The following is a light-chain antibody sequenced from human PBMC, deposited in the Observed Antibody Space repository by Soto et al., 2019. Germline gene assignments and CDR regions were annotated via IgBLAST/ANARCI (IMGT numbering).Light chain of an antibody. CDR1: QSVRSN. CDR2: AAS. CDR3: QQYSNWPRT. Sequence: IGMTQFPATLSVSPGERATLSCRASQSVRSNLAWYQQKPGQAPRLLIFAASTRATVIPARFRGSGSGTEFTLTISDLQSEDFAVYYCQQYSNWPRTFGQGTKVDIK. J-gene: IGKJ1*01. V-gene: IGKV3-15*01.